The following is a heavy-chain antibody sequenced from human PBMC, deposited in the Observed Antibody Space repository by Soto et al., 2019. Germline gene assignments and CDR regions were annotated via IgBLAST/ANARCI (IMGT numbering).Heavy chain of an antibody. J-gene: IGHJ6*02. CDR2: IKHDGSEK. CDR3: AGGMYYYYGMDV. Sequence: EVQLVESGGDLVQHGGSLRLSCAASGFTFSSYWMSWVRQAPGQGLEWVANIKHDGSEKYYVEFVKGRFTISRHNAKNSLYLQMNSLRGEDRAVYYCAGGMYYYYGMDVWGQGTTVTVFS. CDR1: GFTFSSYW. V-gene: IGHV3-7*04. D-gene: IGHD2-8*01.